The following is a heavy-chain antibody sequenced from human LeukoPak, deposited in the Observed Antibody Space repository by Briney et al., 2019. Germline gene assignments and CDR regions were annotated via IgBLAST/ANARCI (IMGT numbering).Heavy chain of an antibody. CDR2: IYYSGST. V-gene: IGHV4-59*08. D-gene: IGHD5-18*01. CDR3: ARLGTVDTAMVYYFDY. J-gene: IGHJ4*02. Sequence: SETLSPTCTVSGGSISSYYWSWIRQPPGKGLEWIGYIYYSGSTNYNPSLKSRVTISVDTSKNQFSLKLSSVTAADTAVYYCARLGTVDTAMVYYFDYWGQGTLVTVSS. CDR1: GGSISSYY.